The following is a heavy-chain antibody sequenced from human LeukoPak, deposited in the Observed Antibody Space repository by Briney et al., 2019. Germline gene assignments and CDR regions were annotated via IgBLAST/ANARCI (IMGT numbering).Heavy chain of an antibody. D-gene: IGHD3-22*01. Sequence: GRSLRLSWAASGFTFDDYAMHWVRQAPGKGLEWVSGISWNSGSIGYADSVKGRFTISRDKAKNSLYLQMNSLRAEDTALYYCAKDRISYYDSSGYYYEGGFDYWGQGTLVTVSS. J-gene: IGHJ4*02. CDR2: ISWNSGSI. CDR1: GFTFDDYA. CDR3: AKDRISYYDSSGYYYEGGFDY. V-gene: IGHV3-9*01.